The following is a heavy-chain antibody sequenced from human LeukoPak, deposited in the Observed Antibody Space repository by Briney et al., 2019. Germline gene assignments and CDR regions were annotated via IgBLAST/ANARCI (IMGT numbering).Heavy chain of an antibody. J-gene: IGHJ4*02. CDR2: INAGNGNT. Sequence: ASVKVSCKASGYTFTSYAMHWVRQAPGQRLEWMGWINAGNGNTKYSQKFQGRVTITRDTTASTAYMELSSLRSEDTAVYYCARGSSIAVAGRFDYWGQGTLVTVSS. CDR1: GYTFTSYA. D-gene: IGHD6-19*01. V-gene: IGHV1-3*01. CDR3: ARGSSIAVAGRFDY.